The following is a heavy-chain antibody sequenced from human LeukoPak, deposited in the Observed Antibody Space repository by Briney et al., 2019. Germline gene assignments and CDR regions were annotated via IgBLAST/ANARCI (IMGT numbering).Heavy chain of an antibody. CDR1: GGTFSSYA. J-gene: IGHJ4*02. Sequence: SVKVSCKASGGTFSSYAISWVRQAPGQGLEWMGGIIPIFGTANYAQKFQGRVTITADESTSTAYMELSSLRSEDTAVYYCARWSSRYDFWSGFDYWGQGTLVTVSS. D-gene: IGHD3-3*01. CDR3: ARWSSRYDFWSGFDY. V-gene: IGHV1-69*13. CDR2: IIPIFGTA.